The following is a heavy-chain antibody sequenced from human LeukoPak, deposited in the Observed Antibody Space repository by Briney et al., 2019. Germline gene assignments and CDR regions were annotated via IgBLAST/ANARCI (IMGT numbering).Heavy chain of an antibody. V-gene: IGHV1-8*01. Sequence: ASVKVSCKASGYAFTTYDINWVRQAPAPGLELMAWINPGNGATGYAQTFQDRITVTSDTSTDTVYMELASLTSNDTATYYCARSPQDHGGNCFNHWGLGSLVTVSS. D-gene: IGHD4-23*01. CDR2: INPGNGAT. CDR3: ARSPQDHGGNCFNH. CDR1: GYAFTTYD. J-gene: IGHJ4*02.